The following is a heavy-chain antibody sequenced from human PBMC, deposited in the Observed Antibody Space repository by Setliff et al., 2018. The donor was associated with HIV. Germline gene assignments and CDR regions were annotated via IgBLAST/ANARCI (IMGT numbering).Heavy chain of an antibody. CDR1: GGIFSSYA. J-gene: IGHJ6*03. Sequence: SVKVSCKASGGIFSSYALSWVRQAPGQGLEWMGGIIPILGSIDYAQKFQGRPSITADESTGTAYMELSSLRFEDTAMYYCARLSGDNSGQPYYYYMDVWGKGTTVTVSS. D-gene: IGHD3-22*01. CDR2: IIPILGSI. CDR3: ARLSGDNSGQPYYYYMDV. V-gene: IGHV1-69*13.